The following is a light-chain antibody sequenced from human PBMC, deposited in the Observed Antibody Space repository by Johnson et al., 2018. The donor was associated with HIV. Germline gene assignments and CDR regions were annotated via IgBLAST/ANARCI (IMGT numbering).Light chain of an antibody. CDR2: ENN. CDR1: SSNIGNNY. Sequence: QSVLTQPPSVYAAPGQKVTISCSGSSSNIGNNYVSWYQQLPGTAPKLLIYENNKRPSGIPDRFSGSKSGTSATLGITGLQTGDEADYYCGTWDSSLRPAFFGTGTKVTVL. J-gene: IGLJ1*01. V-gene: IGLV1-51*02. CDR3: GTWDSSLRPAF.